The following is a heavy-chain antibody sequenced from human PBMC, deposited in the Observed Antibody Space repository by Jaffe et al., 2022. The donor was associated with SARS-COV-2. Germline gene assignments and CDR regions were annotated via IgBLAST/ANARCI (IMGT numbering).Heavy chain of an antibody. CDR3: AKDASGTYLDY. J-gene: IGHJ4*02. Sequence: QIQLQESGPGLVKPSETLSLTCTVSGGSVSTGSYYRSWIRQPPGKGLEWIGYIDHKGRTTYNPSLRSRVTIAVDTSRNQFSLKLTSVTAADTAVYYCAKDASGTYLDYWGQGTLVTVSS. CDR2: IDHKGRT. V-gene: IGHV4-61*01. D-gene: IGHD1-26*01. CDR1: GGSVSTGSYY.